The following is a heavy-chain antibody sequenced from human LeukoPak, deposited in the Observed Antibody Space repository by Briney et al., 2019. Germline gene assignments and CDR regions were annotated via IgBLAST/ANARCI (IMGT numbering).Heavy chain of an antibody. CDR1: GYSFSGYF. D-gene: IGHD2-21*01. CDR2: VHPNSGIT. V-gene: IGHV1-2*02. CDR3: ARAPITLYCDGCGHLDI. J-gene: IGHJ3*02. Sequence: ASVKVSCKASGYSFSGYFMHWVRQAPGQGLEWMGWVHPNSGITNYAQKFQGRVTMTRDPSITTAYMELRSLISDDTAVYYCARAPITLYCDGCGHLDIWGPGTMLTVSS.